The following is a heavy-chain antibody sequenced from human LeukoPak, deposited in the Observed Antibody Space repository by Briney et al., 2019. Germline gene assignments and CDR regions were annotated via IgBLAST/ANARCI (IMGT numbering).Heavy chain of an antibody. Sequence: GGSLRLSCGASGLTFSNYGMHWVRQAPGKGLEWVALIYYDGSNKYYADSVKGRFTISRDNSKNTLYLQMNSLRAEDTAMYYCANNFDYWGQGTLVTVSS. J-gene: IGHJ4*02. CDR2: IYYDGSNK. CDR1: GLTFSNYG. CDR3: ANNFDY. V-gene: IGHV3-33*08.